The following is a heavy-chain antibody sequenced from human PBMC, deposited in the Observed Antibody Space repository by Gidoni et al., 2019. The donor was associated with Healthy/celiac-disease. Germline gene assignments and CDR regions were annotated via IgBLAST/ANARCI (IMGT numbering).Heavy chain of an antibody. J-gene: IGHJ4*02. CDR2: INPNSGGT. Sequence: QVQLLQSGSEVKKPVASVKVSCKAAGYTFTGYYMHWVRQAPGQGLEWMGWINPNSGGTNYAQKFQRRVTMTRDTSISTADMELSRLRSDDTAVYYCARASITMVRGVIITPPYFDYWGQGTLVTVSS. D-gene: IGHD3-10*01. V-gene: IGHV1-2*02. CDR3: ARASITMVRGVIITPPYFDY. CDR1: GYTFTGYY.